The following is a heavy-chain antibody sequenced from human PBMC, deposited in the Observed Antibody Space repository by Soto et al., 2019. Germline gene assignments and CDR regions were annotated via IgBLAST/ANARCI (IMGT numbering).Heavy chain of an antibody. CDR1: GGSISSYY. Sequence: SETLSLTCTVSGGSISSYYWSWIRQPPGKGLEWIGYIYYSGSTNYNPSLKSRVTTSVDTSKNQFSLKLSSVTAADTAVYYCARENSSSSLPYYWGQGTLVTVSS. V-gene: IGHV4-59*01. CDR2: IYYSGST. CDR3: ARENSSSSLPYY. J-gene: IGHJ4*02. D-gene: IGHD6-6*01.